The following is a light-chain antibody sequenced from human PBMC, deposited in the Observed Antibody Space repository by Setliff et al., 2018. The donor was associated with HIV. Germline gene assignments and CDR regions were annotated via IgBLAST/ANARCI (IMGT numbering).Light chain of an antibody. CDR3: CSYGGPSTFYV. CDR1: SSDVGAYNY. CDR2: DVS. J-gene: IGLJ1*01. V-gene: IGLV2-14*03. Sequence: QSALTQPASVSGSPGQSITISCTGTSSDVGAYNYVSWYQQHPGKAPKLMIYDVSNRPSGVSRRFSGSKSGNTASLTISGLQAEDEADYYCCSYGGPSTFYVFGTGTKVTVL.